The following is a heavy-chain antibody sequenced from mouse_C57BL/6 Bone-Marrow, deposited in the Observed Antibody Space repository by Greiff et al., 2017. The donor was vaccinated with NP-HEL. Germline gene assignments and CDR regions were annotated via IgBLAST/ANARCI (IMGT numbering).Heavy chain of an antibody. J-gene: IGHJ1*03. D-gene: IGHD1-1*01. Sequence: VQLQESGPGLVAPSQSLSITCTVSGFSLTSYGVSWVRPPPGKGLEWLGVIWGDGSTNYHSALISRLSISKDNSKSQVFLKLNRLQTDDTATYYCAKGGPFYYYGSSSYWYFDVWGTGTTVTVSS. V-gene: IGHV2-3*01. CDR3: AKGGPFYYYGSSSYWYFDV. CDR1: GFSLTSYG. CDR2: IWGDGST.